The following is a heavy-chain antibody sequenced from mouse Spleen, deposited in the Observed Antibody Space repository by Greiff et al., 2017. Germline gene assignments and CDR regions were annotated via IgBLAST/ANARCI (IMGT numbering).Heavy chain of an antibody. CDR1: GFSLTSYG. CDR3: AKMGDGNYPHFDY. V-gene: IGHV2-5*01. D-gene: IGHD2-1*01. J-gene: IGHJ2*01. Sequence: QVQLQQSGPGLVQPSQSLSITCTVSGFSLTSYGVHWVRQSPGKGLEWLGVIWRGGSTDYNAAFMSRLSITKDNSKSQVFFKMNSLQADDTAIYYCAKMGDGNYPHFDYWGQGTTLTVSS. CDR2: IWRGGST.